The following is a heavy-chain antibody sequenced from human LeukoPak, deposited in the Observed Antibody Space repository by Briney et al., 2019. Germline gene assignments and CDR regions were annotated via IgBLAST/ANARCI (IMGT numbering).Heavy chain of an antibody. CDR2: IYYTGTT. V-gene: IGHV4-39*01. Sequence: PSETLSLTCTVSGGSISSSSYYWGWIRQPPGKGLEWIASIYYTGTTFYNPSLKSRLTISVDTSKNQFSLKVNSVTAADTAVYYCARHSKLVVVTPYYGLDVWGQGTTVTVSS. J-gene: IGHJ6*02. D-gene: IGHD3-22*01. CDR3: ARHSKLVVVTPYYGLDV. CDR1: GGSISSSSYY.